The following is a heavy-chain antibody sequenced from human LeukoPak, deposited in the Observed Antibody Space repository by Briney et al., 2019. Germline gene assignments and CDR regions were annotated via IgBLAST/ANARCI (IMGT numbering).Heavy chain of an antibody. V-gene: IGHV3-21*01. CDR2: ISSSSSYI. CDR3: ARALYYDSSGYYYYDY. J-gene: IGHJ4*02. Sequence: GGSLRLSCAASGFTFNVYSMNWVRQAPGKGLEWVSSISSSSSYIYYADSVKGRFTISRDNAKNSLYLQMNSLRAEDTAVYYCARALYYDSSGYYYYDYWGQGTLVTVSS. D-gene: IGHD3-22*01. CDR1: GFTFNVYS.